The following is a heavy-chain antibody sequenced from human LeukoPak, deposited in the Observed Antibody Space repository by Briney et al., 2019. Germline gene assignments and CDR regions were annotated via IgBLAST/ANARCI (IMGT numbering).Heavy chain of an antibody. CDR2: ISSSSSYI. D-gene: IGHD4-11*01. J-gene: IGHJ6*03. Sequence: GGSLRLSCAASGFTFSSYSMNWVRQAPGKGLEWVSSISSSSSYIYYADSVKGRFTISRDNSKNTLYLQMNSLRAEDTAVYYCARVGYSHYYYYMDVWGKGTTVTVSS. V-gene: IGHV3-21*04. CDR3: ARVGYSHYYYYMDV. CDR1: GFTFSSYS.